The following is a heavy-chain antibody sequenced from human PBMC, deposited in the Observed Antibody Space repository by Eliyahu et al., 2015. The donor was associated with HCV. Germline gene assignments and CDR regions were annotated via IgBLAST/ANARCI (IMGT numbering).Heavy chain of an antibody. CDR3: AKDQRNWYFDL. J-gene: IGHJ2*01. V-gene: IGHV3-30*18. CDR1: GFTFSSYG. CDR2: ISYDGSNK. Sequence: QVQLVESGGGVVQPGRSLRLSCAASGFTFSSYGMHWVRQAPGKGLEWVAVISYDGSNKYYADSVKGRFTISRDNSKNTLYLQMNSLRAEDTAVYYCAKDQRNWYFDLWGRGTLVTVSS.